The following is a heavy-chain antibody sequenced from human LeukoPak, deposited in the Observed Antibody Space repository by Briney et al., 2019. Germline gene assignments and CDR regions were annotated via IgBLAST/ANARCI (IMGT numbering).Heavy chain of an antibody. D-gene: IGHD2-15*01. J-gene: IGHJ2*01. CDR1: GGPFGGYY. CDR3: ARGVARHWYFDL. CDR2: INHSGST. Sequence: SETLSLTCAVYGGPFGGYYWSWIRQPPGKGLEWIGEINHSGSTNNNPSLKSRVTISVDTSKNQFSLKLSSVTAADTAVYYCARGVARHWYFDLWGRGTLVTVSS. V-gene: IGHV4-34*01.